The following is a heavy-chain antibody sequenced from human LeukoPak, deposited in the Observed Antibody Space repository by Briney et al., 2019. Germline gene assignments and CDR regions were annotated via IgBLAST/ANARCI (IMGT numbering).Heavy chain of an antibody. CDR2: ISSDGSRK. CDR1: RFSFSDYD. Sequence: GGSLRLSCRASRFSFSDYDMHWVRQAPGKGLEWVAVISSDGSRKHYGDSVKGRFTISRDNSESTLFLQMNSLRTDDTSVYFCAKYAYNWNAPDGFDMWGQGTMVFVSS. J-gene: IGHJ3*02. V-gene: IGHV3-30*18. D-gene: IGHD1-1*01. CDR3: AKYAYNWNAPDGFDM.